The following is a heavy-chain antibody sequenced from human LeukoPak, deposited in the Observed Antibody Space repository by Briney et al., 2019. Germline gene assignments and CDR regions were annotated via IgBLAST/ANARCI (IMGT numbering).Heavy chain of an antibody. CDR2: ISFDGSQK. V-gene: IGHV3-30*02. J-gene: IGHJ5*02. Sequence: GGSLRLSCAASGFTFSSYGMHWVRQAPGKGLEWVALISFDGSQKYYADSVKGRFTISRDNSKSTVYLQMNSLRVEDAAVYYCSKDLTSDFGGDLDPWGQGTLVTVSS. CDR1: GFTFSSYG. CDR3: SKDLTSDFGGDLDP. D-gene: IGHD3-10*01.